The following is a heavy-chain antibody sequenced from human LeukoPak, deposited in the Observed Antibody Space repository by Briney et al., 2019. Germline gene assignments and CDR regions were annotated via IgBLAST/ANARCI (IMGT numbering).Heavy chain of an antibody. V-gene: IGHV4-39*02. CDR2: IYYSGST. Sequence: PSETLSLTCTVSGGSISSVGYYWGWIRQPPGMALEWIGSIYYSGSTYYNPSLKSRVTMSIDTSENKFSLNVYSVTASDTAVYYCARGYCSGGTCYRTFFDYWGQGTLVTVSS. J-gene: IGHJ4*02. CDR3: ARGYCSGGTCYRTFFDY. CDR1: GGSISSVGYY. D-gene: IGHD2-15*01.